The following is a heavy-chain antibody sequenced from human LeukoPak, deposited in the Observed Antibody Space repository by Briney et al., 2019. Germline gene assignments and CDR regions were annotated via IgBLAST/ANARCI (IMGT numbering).Heavy chain of an antibody. CDR3: ARTLYVAAVPGGLDY. J-gene: IGHJ4*02. CDR1: GYTFTGYY. D-gene: IGHD6-13*01. Sequence: ASVKVSCKASGYTFTGYYMHWVRQAPGQGLEWMGWINPKNAGTNFAQRFQGRVTMIRDTSSSTVYMELSRLRSDDTAFYYCARTLYVAAVPGGLDYWGQGTLVTVSS. V-gene: IGHV1-2*02. CDR2: INPKNAGT.